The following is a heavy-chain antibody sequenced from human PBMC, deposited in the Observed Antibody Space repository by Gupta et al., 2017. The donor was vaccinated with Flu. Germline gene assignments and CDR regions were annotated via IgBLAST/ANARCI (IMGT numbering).Heavy chain of an antibody. J-gene: IGHJ6*02. V-gene: IGHV3-23*01. Sequence: EVQLLESGGGLVQPGGSLRLSCAASGFTFSSYAMSWVRQAPGKGLEWVSAISGSGGSTYYADSVKGRFTISRDNSKNTLYLQMNSLRAEDTAVYYCAKEIVAGTSYYYYGMDVWGQGTTVTVSS. CDR3: AKEIVAGTSYYYYGMDV. CDR1: GFTFSSYA. CDR2: ISGSGGST. D-gene: IGHD6-25*01.